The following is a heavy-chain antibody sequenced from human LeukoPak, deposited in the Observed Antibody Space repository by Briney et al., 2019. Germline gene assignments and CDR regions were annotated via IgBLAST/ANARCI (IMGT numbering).Heavy chain of an antibody. J-gene: IGHJ4*02. CDR1: GFTFSSYG. CDR3: AKVTVGSSLDMNFDY. V-gene: IGHV3-23*01. Sequence: GGSLRLSCAASGFTFSSYGMHWVRQAPGKGLEWVSGITGSGGSTYYADSVKGRFTISRDNSKNTLYLQMNSLRAEDTAVYFCAKVTVGSSLDMNFDYWGQGTLVTVSS. D-gene: IGHD2-2*03. CDR2: ITGSGGST.